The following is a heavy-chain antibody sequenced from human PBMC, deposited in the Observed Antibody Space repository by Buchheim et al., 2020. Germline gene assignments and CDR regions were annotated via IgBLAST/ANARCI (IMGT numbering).Heavy chain of an antibody. CDR3: ASYDFWSGPFDY. J-gene: IGHJ4*02. Sequence: QVQLVESGGGVVQPGRSLRLSCAASGFTFSSYAMHWVRQAPGKGLEWVAVISYDGSNKYYADSVKGRFTISRDNSKNTLYLQMNSLRAEDTAVYYCASYDFWSGPFDYWGQGTL. CDR2: ISYDGSNK. V-gene: IGHV3-30-3*01. CDR1: GFTFSSYA. D-gene: IGHD3-3*01.